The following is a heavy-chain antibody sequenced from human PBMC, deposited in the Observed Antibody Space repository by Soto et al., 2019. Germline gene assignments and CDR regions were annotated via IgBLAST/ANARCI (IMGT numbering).Heavy chain of an antibody. D-gene: IGHD6-13*01. CDR3: AKDRAVMAAEGLFDY. Sequence: PGGSLRLSCAASGFTFSSYGMHWVRQAPGKGLEWVSVVSGSAANIFYADSVKGRFTISRDNSKNTLYLQMNSLRAEDTAVYYCAKDRAVMAAEGLFDYWGQGTLVTVSS. CDR2: VSGSAANI. V-gene: IGHV3-NL1*01. CDR1: GFTFSSYG. J-gene: IGHJ4*02.